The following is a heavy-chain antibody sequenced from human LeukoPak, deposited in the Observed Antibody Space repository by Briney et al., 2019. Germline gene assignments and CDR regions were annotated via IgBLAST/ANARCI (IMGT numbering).Heavy chain of an antibody. Sequence: GASVKVSCKASGGTFSSYAISWVRQAPGQGLEWMGGIIPIFGTANYAQKFQGRVTITADESTSTAYMELSSLRSEDTAVYYCAARSLAYCGGDCYPLVYWGQGTLVTVSS. V-gene: IGHV1-69*13. CDR3: AARSLAYCGGDCYPLVY. CDR2: IIPIFGTA. D-gene: IGHD2-21*02. J-gene: IGHJ4*02. CDR1: GGTFSSYA.